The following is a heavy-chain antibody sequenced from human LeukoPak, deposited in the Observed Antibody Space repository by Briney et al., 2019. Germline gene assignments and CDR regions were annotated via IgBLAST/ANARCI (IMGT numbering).Heavy chain of an antibody. V-gene: IGHV3-9*01. CDR2: IAWNSGNT. D-gene: IGHD3-10*01. CDR1: GFTFDNYA. Sequence: GRSLRLSCAASGFTFDNYAMRWVRQAPGKGLEWVSGIAWNSGNTGFADSVKGRFTISRDNAENSLSLQMNSRTPEDTAFYFCAKDMNSYGSGSSYNPWGPFDSWGQGTLVTVSS. CDR3: AKDMNSYGSGSSYNPWGPFDS. J-gene: IGHJ4*02.